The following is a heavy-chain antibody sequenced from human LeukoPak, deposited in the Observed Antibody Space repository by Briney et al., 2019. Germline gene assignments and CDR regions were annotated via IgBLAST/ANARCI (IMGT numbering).Heavy chain of an antibody. D-gene: IGHD3-3*01. CDR1: GGSISSSSYY. CDR3: ARQRRITIFGVVIIDAFDI. J-gene: IGHJ3*02. CDR2: IYYSGST. V-gene: IGHV4-39*01. Sequence: SETLSLTCTVSGGSISSSSYYWGCIRQPPGKGLECIGSIYYSGSTYYNPSLKSRVTISVDTSKNQFSLKLSSVTAADTAVYYCARQRRITIFGVVIIDAFDIWGQGTMVTVSS.